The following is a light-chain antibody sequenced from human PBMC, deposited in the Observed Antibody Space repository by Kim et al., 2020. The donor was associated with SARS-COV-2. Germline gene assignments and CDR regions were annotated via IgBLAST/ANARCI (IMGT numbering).Light chain of an antibody. J-gene: IGKJ5*01. V-gene: IGKV1-9*01. CDR1: QGLSSN. CDR3: QQVKSYPIT. CDR2: TAS. Sequence: ASVGDRVTLTCRASQGLSSNLAWYQQKPGKAPKLLIYTASTLQSGVPSRFSGSESGTDFTLTISSLQPEDFATYYCQQVKSYPITFGQGTRLEIK.